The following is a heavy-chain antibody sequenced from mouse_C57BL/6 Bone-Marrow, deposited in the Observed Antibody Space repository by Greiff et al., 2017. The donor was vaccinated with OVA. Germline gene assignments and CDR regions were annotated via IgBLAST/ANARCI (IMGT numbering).Heavy chain of an antibody. V-gene: IGHV5-12*01. CDR2: ISNGGGST. CDR3: ARHVWFAY. J-gene: IGHJ3*01. CDR1: GFTFSDYY. Sequence: EVHLVESGGGLVQPRGSLKLSCAASGFTFSDYYMYWVRQTPEKRLEWVAYISNGGGSTYYPDTVKGRFTISRDNAKNTLYLQMSRLKSEDTAMYYCARHVWFAYWGQGTLVTVSA.